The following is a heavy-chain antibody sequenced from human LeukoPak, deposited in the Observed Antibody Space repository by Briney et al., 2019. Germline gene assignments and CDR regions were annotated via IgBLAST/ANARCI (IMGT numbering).Heavy chain of an antibody. CDR3: AKVPYDSSGYSTYYFDY. CDR1: GFTFSSYA. V-gene: IGHV3-23*01. J-gene: IGHJ4*02. Sequence: GGSLRLSCAASGFTFSSYAMSWVRQAPGKGLEWVSAISGSGGSTYYADSVKGSLTIARDNSENTLYLQMNSLRAEDTAVYYCAKVPYDSSGYSTYYFDYWGQGTLVTVSS. D-gene: IGHD3-22*01. CDR2: ISGSGGST.